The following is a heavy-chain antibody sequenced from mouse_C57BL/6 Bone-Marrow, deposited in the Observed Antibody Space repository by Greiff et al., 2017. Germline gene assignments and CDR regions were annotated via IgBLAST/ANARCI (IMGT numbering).Heavy chain of an antibody. J-gene: IGHJ4*01. V-gene: IGHV2-2*01. CDR1: GFSLTSYG. Sequence: VQLQESGPGLVQPSQSLSITCTVSGFSLTSYGVHWVRQSPGKGLEWLGVIWSGGSTDYNAAFISRLSISKDNSKSQVFFKMNSLQADDTAIYYCASPFTTVVPYAMDYWGQGTSGTVSS. CDR2: IWSGGST. CDR3: ASPFTTVVPYAMDY. D-gene: IGHD1-1*01.